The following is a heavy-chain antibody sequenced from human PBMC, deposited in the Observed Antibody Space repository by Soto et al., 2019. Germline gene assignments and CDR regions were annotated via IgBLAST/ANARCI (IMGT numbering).Heavy chain of an antibody. CDR3: AQLEVDYDVWSGYYYY. CDR2: INHSGST. V-gene: IGHV4-34*01. D-gene: IGHD3-3*01. J-gene: IGHJ4*02. Sequence: SETLSLTCAVYGGSFSGYYWSWIRQPPGKGLEWIGEINHSGSTNYNPSLKSRVTISVDTSKNQFSLKLGSVTAADTALYYCAQLEVDYDVWSGYYYYWGRGTLVTVSS. CDR1: GGSFSGYY.